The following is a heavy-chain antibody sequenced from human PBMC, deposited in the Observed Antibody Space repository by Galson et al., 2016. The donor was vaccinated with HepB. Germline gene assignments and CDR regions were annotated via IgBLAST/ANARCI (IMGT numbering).Heavy chain of an antibody. J-gene: IGHJ6*02. CDR1: SGTFSSYP. CDR2: IIPTFGTA. CDR3: ARGNVVLPAGVAYYYYGMDV. V-gene: IGHV1-69*13. D-gene: IGHD2-2*01. Sequence: SVKVSCKASSGTFSSYPISWVRQAPGQGLEWMGGIIPTFGTATYAQKFQGRVTITADESTSTTYMQLSSLRSDDTAVYYCARGNVVLPAGVAYYYYGMDVWGQGTTVTVSS.